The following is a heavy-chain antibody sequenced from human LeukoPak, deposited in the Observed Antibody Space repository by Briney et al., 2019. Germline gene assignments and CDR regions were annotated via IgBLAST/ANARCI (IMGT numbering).Heavy chain of an antibody. D-gene: IGHD5-18*01. CDR1: GGSISNYY. J-gene: IGHJ4*02. Sequence: SETLSLTCTVSGGSISNYYWNWIRQPPGKGLELVGYIYYSGTTNYNPSPKSRVSMSVDTSKNQFSLKLSAVTAADTAVYYCTREGYSSPDYWGQGTLVTVSS. CDR3: TREGYSSPDY. V-gene: IGHV4-59*12. CDR2: IYYSGTT.